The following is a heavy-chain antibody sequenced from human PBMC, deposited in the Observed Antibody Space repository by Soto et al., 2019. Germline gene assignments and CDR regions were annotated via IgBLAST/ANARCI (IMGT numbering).Heavy chain of an antibody. D-gene: IGHD3-22*01. CDR2: IIPIFGTA. J-gene: IGHJ4*02. V-gene: IGHV1-69*01. CDR3: ARASLAYYDSSGYSLDY. Sequence: VSCKASGGTFSSYAISWVRQAPGQGLEWMGGIIPIFGTANYAQKFQGRVTITADESTSTAYMELSSLRSEDTAVYYCARASLAYYDSSGYSLDYWGQGTLVTVSS. CDR1: GGTFSSYA.